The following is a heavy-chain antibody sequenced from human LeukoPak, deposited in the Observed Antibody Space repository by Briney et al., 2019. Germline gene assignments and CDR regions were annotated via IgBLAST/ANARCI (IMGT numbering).Heavy chain of an antibody. CDR3: VLWFAELGFDS. D-gene: IGHD3-10*01. CDR2: ISYDGSNK. CDR1: GFTFSSYG. Sequence: GRSLRLSCAASGFTFSSYGMHWVRQAPGKGLEWVAIISYDGSNKYYADSVKGRFTISRDNSKNTLYLQMNSLRAEDTAVYYCVLWFAELGFDSWGQGTLGTVSS. J-gene: IGHJ4*02. V-gene: IGHV3-30*03.